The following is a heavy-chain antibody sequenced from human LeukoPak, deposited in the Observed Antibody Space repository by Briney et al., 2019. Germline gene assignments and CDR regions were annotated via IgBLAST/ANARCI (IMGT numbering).Heavy chain of an antibody. J-gene: IGHJ3*02. Sequence: GGSLRLSCAASGFTFSGSAMHWVRQASGKGLKWFGRIRSKAHSYATAYAASVKGRFTISRDDSKNTAYLQMNSLKTEDTAVYYCTRHGGRDYYDSSEDAFDIWGQGTMVIVSS. CDR2: IRSKAHSYAT. CDR3: TRHGGRDYYDSSEDAFDI. CDR1: GFTFSGSA. V-gene: IGHV3-73*01. D-gene: IGHD3-22*01.